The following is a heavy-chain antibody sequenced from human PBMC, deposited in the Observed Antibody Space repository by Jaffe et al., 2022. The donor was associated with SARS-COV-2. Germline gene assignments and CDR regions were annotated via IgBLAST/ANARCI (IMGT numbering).Heavy chain of an antibody. J-gene: IGHJ4*02. CDR3: AKDCPDYYDSSGTGPDY. D-gene: IGHD3-22*01. Sequence: EVQLLESGGGLVQPGGSLRLSCAASGFTFSSYAMSWVRQAPGKGLEWVSAISGSGGSTYYADSVKGRFTISRDNSKNTLYLQMNSLRAEDTAVYYCAKDCPDYYDSSGTGPDYWGQGTLVTVSS. CDR1: GFTFSSYA. CDR2: ISGSGGST. V-gene: IGHV3-23*01.